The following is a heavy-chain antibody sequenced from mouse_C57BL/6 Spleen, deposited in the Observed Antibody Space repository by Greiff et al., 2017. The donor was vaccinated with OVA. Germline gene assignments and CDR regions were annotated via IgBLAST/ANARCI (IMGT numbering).Heavy chain of an antibody. CDR2: ISSGGSYT. CDR1: GFTFSSYG. J-gene: IGHJ2*01. Sequence: EVKLVESGGDLVKPGGSLKLSCAASGFTFSSYGMSWVRQTPDKRLEWVATISSGGSYTYYPDSVKGRFTISRDNAKNTLYLQMSSLKSEDTAMYYCARGGNWADYWGQGTTLTVSS. D-gene: IGHD4-1*02. CDR3: ARGGNWADY. V-gene: IGHV5-6*01.